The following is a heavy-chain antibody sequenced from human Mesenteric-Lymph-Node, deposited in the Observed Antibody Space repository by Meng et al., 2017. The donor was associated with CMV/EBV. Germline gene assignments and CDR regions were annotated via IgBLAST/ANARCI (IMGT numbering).Heavy chain of an antibody. D-gene: IGHD6-19*01. CDR3: VRVNATSGWAFDH. Sequence: ASGFSISSFWMHWVRQAAGKGLVWVSHMSSDGSGKNYADSVKGRFTISRDNIQNTLFLQMTGLSAEDTAMYYCVRVNATSGWAFDHWGQGTLVTVSS. CDR2: MSSDGSGK. CDR1: GFSISSFW. J-gene: IGHJ4*02. V-gene: IGHV3-74*01.